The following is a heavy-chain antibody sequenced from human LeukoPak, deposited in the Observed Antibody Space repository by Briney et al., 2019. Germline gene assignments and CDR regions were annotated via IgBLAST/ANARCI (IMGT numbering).Heavy chain of an antibody. D-gene: IGHD6-19*01. V-gene: IGHV3-33*01. CDR2: LVYDARS. J-gene: IGHJ4*02. Sequence: GGSLRLSCAASGFPFSSYGMHWVRQAPGKGLEWVARLVYDARSDYANSVKGRFSISRDDSKNTLFLDTSNLRVEDTALYYCARDLSAAFDFWGQGVLVTVSS. CDR3: ARDLSAAFDF. CDR1: GFPFSSYG.